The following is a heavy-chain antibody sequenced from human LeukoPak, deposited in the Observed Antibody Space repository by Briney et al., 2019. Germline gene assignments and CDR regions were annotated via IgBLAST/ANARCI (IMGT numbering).Heavy chain of an antibody. D-gene: IGHD3-9*01. V-gene: IGHV4-34*01. J-gene: IGHJ6*02. CDR1: GESFSKYY. CDR2: INHSGNT. Sequence: SETLSLTCAVYGESFSKYYWSWIRQPPGKGLEWIGEINHSGNTNYNPSLKSRVTISVDTSKNQFSLKMSSVTAADTAAYYCARVYYDCLLYKGGYYWYHFGMDVWGQGTTVTVSS. CDR3: ARVYYDCLLYKGGYYWYHFGMDV.